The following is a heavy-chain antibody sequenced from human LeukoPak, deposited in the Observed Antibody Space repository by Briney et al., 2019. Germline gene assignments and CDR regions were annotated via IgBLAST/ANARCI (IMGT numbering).Heavy chain of an antibody. J-gene: IGHJ4*02. V-gene: IGHV3-9*01. Sequence: GGSLRLSCAASGFTFDDYAMPWGRQAPGKGLEWVSGISWNSGSIGYADSVKGRFTISRDNAKNSLYLQMNSLRAEDTALYYCAKDRGIAARQHFDYWGQGTLVTVSS. CDR3: AKDRGIAARQHFDY. D-gene: IGHD6-6*01. CDR2: ISWNSGSI. CDR1: GFTFDDYA.